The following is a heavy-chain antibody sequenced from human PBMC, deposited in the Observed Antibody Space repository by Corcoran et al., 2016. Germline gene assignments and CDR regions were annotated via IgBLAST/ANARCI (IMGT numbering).Heavy chain of an antibody. J-gene: IGHJ6*02. CDR3: ARDPPPIVVVPAARRKNGMDV. D-gene: IGHD2-2*01. CDR2: ISSSSSYI. CDR1: GFTFSSYS. V-gene: IGHV3-21*01. Sequence: EVQLVESGGGLVKPGGSLRLSCAASGFTFSSYSMNWVRQAPGKGLEWVSSISSSSSYIYYADSVKGRFTISRDNAKNSLYLQMNSLRAEDTAVYYCARDPPPIVVVPAARRKNGMDVWGQGTTVTVSS.